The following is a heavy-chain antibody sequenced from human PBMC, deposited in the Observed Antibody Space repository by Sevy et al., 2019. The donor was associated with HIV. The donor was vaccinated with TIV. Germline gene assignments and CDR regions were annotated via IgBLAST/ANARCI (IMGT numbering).Heavy chain of an antibody. Sequence: GGSLRLSCAASGFVFSNAWMNWVRQAPGKGLEWVGRIKSKTNGETTDYAAPVKGRFTISRDDSKNTLYLQLNSLKTEDTALYYGTTDGMGGVDYWGQGTLVTVSS. J-gene: IGHJ4*02. V-gene: IGHV3-15*07. CDR2: IKSKTNGETT. CDR3: TTDGMGGVDY. CDR1: GFVFSNAW. D-gene: IGHD3-16*01.